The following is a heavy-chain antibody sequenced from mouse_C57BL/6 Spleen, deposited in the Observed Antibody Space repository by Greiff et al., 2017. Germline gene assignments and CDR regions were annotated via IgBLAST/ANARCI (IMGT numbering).Heavy chain of an antibody. D-gene: IGHD1-1*01. CDR2: INPNNGGT. CDR1: GYTFTDYN. J-gene: IGHJ2*01. Sequence: EVQLQQSGPELVKPGASVKMSCKASGYTFTDYNMHWVKQSHGKSLEWIGYINPNNGGTSYNQKFKGKATLTVNKSSSTAYMELRSLTSEDSAVXYCASYYYGSSLFYYFDYWGQGTTLTVSS. CDR3: ASYYYGSSLFYYFDY. V-gene: IGHV1-22*01.